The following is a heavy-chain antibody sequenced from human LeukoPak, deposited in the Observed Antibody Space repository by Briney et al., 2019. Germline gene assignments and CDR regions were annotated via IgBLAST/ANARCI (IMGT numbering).Heavy chain of an antibody. Sequence: ASVKVSCKASGYTFTGYYMHWVRQAPGQGLEWMGWINPNSGGTNYAQKLQGRVTMTTDTSTSTAYMELRSLRSDDTAVYYCAREGNYDYVWGSYRPTQSDYWGQGTLVTVSS. CDR2: INPNSGGT. CDR1: GYTFTGYY. D-gene: IGHD3-16*02. J-gene: IGHJ4*02. CDR3: AREGNYDYVWGSYRPTQSDY. V-gene: IGHV1-2*02.